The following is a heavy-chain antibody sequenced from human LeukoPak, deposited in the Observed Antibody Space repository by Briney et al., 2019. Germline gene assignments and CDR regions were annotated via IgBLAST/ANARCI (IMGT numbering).Heavy chain of an antibody. CDR3: VRDGGVSGYDLLDY. D-gene: IGHD5-12*01. CDR2: INQDGSEE. J-gene: IGHJ4*02. V-gene: IGHV3-7*01. Sequence: PGGSLRLSCAASGFTFSNYWMTWVRQAPGKGLEWVAHINQDGSEEHYMDSVKAQFTISRDNAKNSLSPQMNSLRAEDTAVYYCVRDGGVSGYDLLDYWGQGTLVTVSS. CDR1: GFTFSNYW.